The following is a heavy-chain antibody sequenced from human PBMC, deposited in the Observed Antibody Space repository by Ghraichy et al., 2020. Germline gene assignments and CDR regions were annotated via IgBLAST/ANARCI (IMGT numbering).Heavy chain of an antibody. CDR1: GFTVSSNY. CDR2: IYSGGST. Sequence: GGSLRLSCAASGFTVSSNYMSWVRQAPGKGLEWVSVIYSGGSTYYADSVKGRFTISRHNSKNTLYLQMNSLRAEDTAVYYCARVGGELGIPNGAFDIWGQGTMVTVS. V-gene: IGHV3-53*04. D-gene: IGHD7-27*01. J-gene: IGHJ3*02. CDR3: ARVGGELGIPNGAFDI.